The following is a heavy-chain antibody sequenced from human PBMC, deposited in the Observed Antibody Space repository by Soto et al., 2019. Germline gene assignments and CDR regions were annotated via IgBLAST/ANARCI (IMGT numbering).Heavy chain of an antibody. J-gene: IGHJ3*02. CDR3: ARDWYCSGGSCLDAFDI. CDR1: GYTFTSYG. CDR2: IRTYNANT. V-gene: IGHV1-18*01. Sequence: QVQLVQSGAEVKKPGASVKVSCKASGYTFTSYGISWVRQAPGQGLEWMGWIRTYNANTHYAQKVQGRVTMTTDTSTSTTYMELRSLRSDDTALYYCARDWYCSGGSCLDAFDIWGQGTMVIVSS. D-gene: IGHD2-15*01.